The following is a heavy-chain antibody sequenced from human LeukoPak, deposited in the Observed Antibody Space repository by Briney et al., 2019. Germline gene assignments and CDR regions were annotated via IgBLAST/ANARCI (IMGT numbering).Heavy chain of an antibody. J-gene: IGHJ5*02. Sequence: GESLKISCKGSGYSFTSYWIGWVRQMPGKGLASMGIIYPGDSDTRYSPSFQGQVTISADKSISTAYLQWSSLKASDTAMYYCARLSIVVPAANPIGWFDPWGQGTLVTVSS. CDR2: IYPGDSDT. CDR3: ARLSIVVPAANPIGWFDP. CDR1: GYSFTSYW. V-gene: IGHV5-51*01. D-gene: IGHD2-2*01.